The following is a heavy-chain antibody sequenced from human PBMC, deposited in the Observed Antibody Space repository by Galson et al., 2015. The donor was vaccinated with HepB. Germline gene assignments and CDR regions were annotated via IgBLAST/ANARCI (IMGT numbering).Heavy chain of an antibody. J-gene: IGHJ6*03. Sequence: SVKVSCKASGYTFTGYYMHWVQQAPGQGLEWMGRINPNSGGTNDAQKFQGRVTMTRDTSISTAYMEQSRLRSDDTAVYYCARVRAVAGTLGDYYYYMDVWGKGTTVTVSS. V-gene: IGHV1-2*06. CDR3: ARVRAVAGTLGDYYYYMDV. D-gene: IGHD6-19*01. CDR2: INPNSGGT. CDR1: GYTFTGYY.